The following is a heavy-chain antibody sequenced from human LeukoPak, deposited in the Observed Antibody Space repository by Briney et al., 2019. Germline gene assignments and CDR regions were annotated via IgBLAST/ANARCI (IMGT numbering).Heavy chain of an antibody. Sequence: PGGSLRLSCAASGFTLSSYAMSWVRQAPGKGLEWVSAISGSGGSTYYADSVKGRFTISRDNSKNTLYLQMNSLRAEDTAVYYCAKPYSSGWYGWFDPWGQGTLVTVSS. D-gene: IGHD6-19*01. J-gene: IGHJ5*02. CDR3: AKPYSSGWYGWFDP. CDR1: GFTLSSYA. V-gene: IGHV3-23*01. CDR2: ISGSGGST.